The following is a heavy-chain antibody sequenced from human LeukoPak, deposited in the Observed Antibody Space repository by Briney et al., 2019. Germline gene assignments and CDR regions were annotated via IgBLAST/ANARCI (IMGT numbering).Heavy chain of an antibody. J-gene: IGHJ6*02. CDR3: ARQGFTMVRGVTYGMDV. D-gene: IGHD3-10*01. V-gene: IGHV4-59*08. Sequence: SETLPLTCTVSGGSISSYYWSWIRQPPGKGLEWIGYIYYSGSTNYNPSLKSRVTISVDTSKNQFSLKLSSVTAADTAVYYCARQGFTMVRGVTYGMDVWGQGTTVTVSS. CDR2: IYYSGST. CDR1: GGSISSYY.